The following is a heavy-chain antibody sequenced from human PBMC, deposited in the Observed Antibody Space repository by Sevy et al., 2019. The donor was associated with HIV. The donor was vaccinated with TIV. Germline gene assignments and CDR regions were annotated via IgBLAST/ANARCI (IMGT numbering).Heavy chain of an antibody. CDR2: RGYDGSNK. Sequence: GGSLRLSCAASGFNFSIYGMHWVRQAPGKGLEWVALRGYDGSNKYHVDSVKGRFTICRDNSMNTVYLQMNSLCSEDTAGYYCAGGRDYGNFDYWGQGTLVTVSS. CDR3: AGGRDYGNFDY. CDR1: GFNFSIYG. V-gene: IGHV3-33*01. D-gene: IGHD4-17*01. J-gene: IGHJ4*02.